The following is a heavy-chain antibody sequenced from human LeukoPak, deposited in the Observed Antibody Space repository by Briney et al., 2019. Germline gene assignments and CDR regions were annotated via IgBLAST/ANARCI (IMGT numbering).Heavy chain of an antibody. CDR3: ASGGAGIAAAP. CDR1: GGSVSSYY. Sequence: PSETLSLTCTVSGGSVSSYYWSWIRQPPGKGLEWIGYIYYSGSTNYNPSLKSRVTMSIDTSKNQFSLKLNSVTAADTAVYFCASGGAGIAAAPWGQGTMVTVSS. CDR2: IYYSGST. D-gene: IGHD6-13*01. J-gene: IGHJ3*01. V-gene: IGHV4-59*02.